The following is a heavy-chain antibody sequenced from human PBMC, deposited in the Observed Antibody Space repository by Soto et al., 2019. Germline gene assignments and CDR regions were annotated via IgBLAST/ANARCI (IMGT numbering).Heavy chain of an antibody. D-gene: IGHD3-16*02. Sequence: SETLSLTCTVSGGSISSSSYYWGWIRQPPGKGLEWIGYIYYSGSTYYNPSLKSRVTISVDTSKNQFSLKLSSVTAADTAVYYCARQNYDYVWGSYRYTVPRPFDYWGQGTLVTVSS. J-gene: IGHJ4*02. CDR1: GGSISSSSYY. CDR3: ARQNYDYVWGSYRYTVPRPFDY. CDR2: IYYSGST. V-gene: IGHV4-39*01.